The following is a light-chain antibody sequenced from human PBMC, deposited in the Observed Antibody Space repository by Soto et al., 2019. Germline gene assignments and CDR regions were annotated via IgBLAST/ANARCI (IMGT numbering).Light chain of an antibody. CDR1: KIGSKS. J-gene: IGLJ2*01. CDR3: QVWDSSGDQEL. CDR2: DDS. Sequence: SYELTQPPSVSVAPGQTARITCGGNKIGSKSVHWYQQTSGQAPVLVVYDDSDRPSGIPERFSGSNSGNTATLTIITVEAGDEADYYCQVWDSSGDQELFGGGTKLTVL. V-gene: IGLV3-21*02.